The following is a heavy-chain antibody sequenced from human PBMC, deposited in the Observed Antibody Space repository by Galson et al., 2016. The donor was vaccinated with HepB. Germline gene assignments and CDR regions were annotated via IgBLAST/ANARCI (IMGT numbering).Heavy chain of an antibody. V-gene: IGHV3-7*01. CDR1: GFTFSTYW. CDR2: IKAGGSEK. J-gene: IGHJ6*02. CDR3: VRSTEEWYNRYYYYGMDV. D-gene: IGHD1-1*01. Sequence: SLRLSCAASGFTFSTYWMIWVRQALGKGLEWVANIKAGGSEKYYVDSVEGRFTISGDNAKNSLYLQMNSLRVEDTAVYYCVRSTEEWYNRYYYYGMDVWGQGTTVTVSS.